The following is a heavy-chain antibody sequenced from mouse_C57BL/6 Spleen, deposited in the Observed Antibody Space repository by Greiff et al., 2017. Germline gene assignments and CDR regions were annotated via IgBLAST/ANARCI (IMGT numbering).Heavy chain of an antibody. CDR1: GYTFTSYW. J-gene: IGHJ1*03. CDR2: IDPSDSYT. V-gene: IGHV1-50*01. Sequence: QVQLQQPGAELVKPGASVKLSCKASGYTFTSYWMQWVKQRPGQGLEWIGEIDPSDSYTNYNQKFKGKATLTVDTSSSTAYMQLSSLTSEDSAVYYCARPTSSGFYWYFDVWGTGTTVTVSS. CDR3: ARPTSSGFYWYFDV. D-gene: IGHD3-2*02.